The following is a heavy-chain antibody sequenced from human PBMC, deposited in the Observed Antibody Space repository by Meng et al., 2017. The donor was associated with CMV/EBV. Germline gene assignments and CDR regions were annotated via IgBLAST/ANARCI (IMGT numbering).Heavy chain of an antibody. D-gene: IGHD3-3*01. CDR3: ASKLYYDFWSAYRGAEGVDPFNI. J-gene: IGHJ3*02. V-gene: IGHV1-2*02. CDR1: GYTFTDYR. CDR2: ISPNNGGT. Sequence: ASVKVSCKASGYTFTDYRMHWLRQAPGQGLEWMGSISPNNGGTNYVQKFQGRVTMTRDTSISTAYLELNRLTYADTAVYYCASKLYYDFWSAYRGAEGVDPFNIWGQGTAVTVSS.